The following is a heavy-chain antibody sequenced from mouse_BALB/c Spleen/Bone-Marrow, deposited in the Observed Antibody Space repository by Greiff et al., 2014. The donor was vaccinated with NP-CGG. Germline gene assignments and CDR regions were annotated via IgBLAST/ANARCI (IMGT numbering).Heavy chain of an antibody. Sequence: VQLQQSGAELVKPGASVKLSCTASGFNIKDTYMHWVKQRPEQGLEWIGRIDPANGNTKYDPKFQGKATITADTSSNTAYLQLSSLTSEDTAVYYCARYYYGSSYFDYWGQGTTLTFSS. J-gene: IGHJ2*01. CDR2: IDPANGNT. CDR1: GFNIKDTY. V-gene: IGHV14-3*02. D-gene: IGHD1-1*01. CDR3: ARYYYGSSYFDY.